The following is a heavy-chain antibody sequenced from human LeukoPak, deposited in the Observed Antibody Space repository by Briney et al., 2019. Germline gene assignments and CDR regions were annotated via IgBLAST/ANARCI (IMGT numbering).Heavy chain of an antibody. CDR3: ARVNGNSGYYVDY. J-gene: IGHJ4*02. Sequence: SVKVSCKASGGTFSSYAISWVRRAPGQGLEWMGRIIPIFGTANYAQKFQGRVTITTDESTSPAYMELSSLRSEDTAVYYCARVNGNSGYYVDYWGQGTLVTVSS. CDR1: GGTFSSYA. D-gene: IGHD3-22*01. CDR2: IIPIFGTA. V-gene: IGHV1-69*05.